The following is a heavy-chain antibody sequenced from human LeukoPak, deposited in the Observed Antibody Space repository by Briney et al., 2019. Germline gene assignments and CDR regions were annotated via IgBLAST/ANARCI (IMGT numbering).Heavy chain of an antibody. V-gene: IGHV3-9*01. CDR3: AKDLKDSSGSSFDY. J-gene: IGHJ4*02. D-gene: IGHD3-22*01. CDR1: GFTFDDYA. CDR2: ISWNSGSI. Sequence: GGSLRLSCAASGFTFDDYAMHWVRQAPGKGLELVSGISWNSGSIGYADSVKGRFTISRDNAKNSLYLQMNSLRAEDTALYYCAKDLKDSSGSSFDYWGQGTLVTVSS.